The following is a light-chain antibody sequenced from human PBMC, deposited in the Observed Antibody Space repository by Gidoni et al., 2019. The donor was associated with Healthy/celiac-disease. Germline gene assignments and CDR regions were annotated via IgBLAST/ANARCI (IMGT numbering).Light chain of an antibody. CDR3: LQHNSYPLT. CDR1: QGISNY. V-gene: IGKV1-17*03. CDR2: SAS. Sequence: DIQMTQSPSAMSASVRDKVTITCRASQGISNYLAWFQQKPVKVHTRLIYSASSLQSGVPSRFSGSGSGTEFTLTISSLQPEDFATYHCLQHNSYPLTFXQXTKVEIK. J-gene: IGKJ1*01.